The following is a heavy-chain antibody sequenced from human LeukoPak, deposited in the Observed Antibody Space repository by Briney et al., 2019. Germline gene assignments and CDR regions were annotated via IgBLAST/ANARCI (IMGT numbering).Heavy chain of an antibody. CDR2: IIPILGIA. CDR1: GGTFSSYT. Sequence: SVKVSCKASGGTFSSYTISWVRQAPGQGLEWMGRIIPILGIANYTQKFQGRVTITADKSTSTAYMELSSLRSEDTAVYYCARDQGMATISEFDYWGQGTLVTVSS. V-gene: IGHV1-69*04. CDR3: ARDQGMATISEFDY. D-gene: IGHD5-24*01. J-gene: IGHJ4*02.